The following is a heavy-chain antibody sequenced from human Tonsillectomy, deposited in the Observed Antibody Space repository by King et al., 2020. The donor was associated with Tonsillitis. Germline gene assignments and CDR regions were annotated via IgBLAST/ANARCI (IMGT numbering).Heavy chain of an antibody. D-gene: IGHD6-19*01. J-gene: IGHJ4*02. CDR2: ISRSGSIT. Sequence: VQLVQSGGGLVQPGGSLRLSCAASGFIFSSYEMNWVRQAPGKGLEWLSYISRSGSITYYADSVKGRFTISRDNAKNSLYLQMNSLRVEDTAVYYCALNFGGYDPWGIAVAGLGYWGQGTLVTVSS. CDR3: ALNFGGYDPWGIAVAGLGY. V-gene: IGHV3-48*03. CDR1: GFIFSSYE.